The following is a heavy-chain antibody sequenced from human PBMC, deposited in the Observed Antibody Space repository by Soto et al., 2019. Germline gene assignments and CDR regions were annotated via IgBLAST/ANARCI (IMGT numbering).Heavy chain of an antibody. V-gene: IGHV3-53*01. CDR2: IYSTGTT. Sequence: EVQLVESGGGLIQPGGSLKLSCAASGFTVGNNYMSWVRQAPGKGLEWVSLIYSTGTTKYADSVKGRFTVSRDNAKNTLYLQMTSLSAEDTVVYNCAKDRRSSGSHYNSFGYWGQGTRVTVSS. D-gene: IGHD3-10*01. CDR1: GFTVGNNY. J-gene: IGHJ4*02. CDR3: AKDRRSSGSHYNSFGY.